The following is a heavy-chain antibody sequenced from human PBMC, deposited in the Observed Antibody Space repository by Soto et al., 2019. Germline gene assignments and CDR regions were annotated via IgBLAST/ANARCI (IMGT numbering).Heavy chain of an antibody. CDR1: GYTFSNYG. D-gene: IGHD1-20*01. CDR3: AKDPPITGSLRGTPLMDV. J-gene: IGHJ6*02. CDR2: ISAYNGNT. Sequence: ASVKVSCKASGYTFSNYGISWVRQAPGQGLEWMGWISAYNGNTNYAQRFQGRVTMTTDTSTSTAYMDLRSLRSDDTAVYYCAKDPPITGSLRGTPLMDVWGQGTTVTVSS. V-gene: IGHV1-18*04.